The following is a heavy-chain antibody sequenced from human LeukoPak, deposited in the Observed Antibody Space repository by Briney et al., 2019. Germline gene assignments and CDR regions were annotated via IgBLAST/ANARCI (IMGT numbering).Heavy chain of an antibody. CDR1: GGSFSYY. CDR3: ARAGGYYDSSAYYYWVY. Sequence: SETLSLTCAVYGGSFSYYWTWIRQPPGKGLESNGEIDHGGSINYNPSLRSRVTMSVDTSKNQFSLKLSSVTAADTAVYYCARAGGYYDSSAYYYWVYWGQGALVTVSS. D-gene: IGHD3-22*01. J-gene: IGHJ4*02. V-gene: IGHV4-34*01. CDR2: IDHGGSI.